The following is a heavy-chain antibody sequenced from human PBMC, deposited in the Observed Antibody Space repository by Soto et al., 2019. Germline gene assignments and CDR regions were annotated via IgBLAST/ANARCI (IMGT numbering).Heavy chain of an antibody. CDR2: ISTRGSTK. CDR1: GFTFSSYE. J-gene: IGHJ6*02. CDR3: ARDDYGLDV. Sequence: AGSLRLSCAASGFTFSSYEMNWARQAPGKGLEWVSDISTRGSTKYYADSVKGRFTISRDNSKNTLYLQMNSLTAEDTAVYYCARDDYGLDVRGQGTTVTVSS. V-gene: IGHV3-48*03.